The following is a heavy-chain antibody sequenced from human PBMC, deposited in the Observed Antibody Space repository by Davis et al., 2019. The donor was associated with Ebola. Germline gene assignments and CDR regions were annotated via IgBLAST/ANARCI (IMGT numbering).Heavy chain of an antibody. J-gene: IGHJ3*02. V-gene: IGHV3-74*01. CDR3: ARSMTNKRNALDI. D-gene: IGHD2-8*01. CDR1: GVAFSSNW. CDR2: ISSDGSST. Sequence: GESLKISCAASGVAFSSNWVHWVRQVPGKGLVWVPRISSDGSSTAYANSVKGRFTISRDNAKNTLYLQMNSLRSEDTAVYYCARSMTNKRNALDIWGQGTMVIVSS.